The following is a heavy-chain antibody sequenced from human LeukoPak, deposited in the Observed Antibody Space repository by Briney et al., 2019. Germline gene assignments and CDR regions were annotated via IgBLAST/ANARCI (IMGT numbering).Heavy chain of an antibody. CDR2: ISDSGGRT. J-gene: IGHJ4*02. CDR3: AKRGVVVRVFLVGFHKEAYYFEY. CDR1: GLTLSNYG. V-gene: IGHV3-23*01. Sequence: GGSLRLSCAVSGLTLSNYGMSWVGQAAGKGLEWVAGISDSGGRTNYADSVKGRFTISRDNPKNTLYLQMNSLRAEDTAVYFCAKRGVVVRVFLVGFHKEAYYFEYWGQGALVTVSS. D-gene: IGHD3/OR15-3a*01.